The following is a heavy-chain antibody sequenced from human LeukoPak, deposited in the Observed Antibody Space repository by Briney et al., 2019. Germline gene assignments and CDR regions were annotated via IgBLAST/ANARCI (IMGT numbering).Heavy chain of an antibody. CDR1: GFTFTNYA. CDR3: ARDYVWGSYRYFDY. Sequence: GGSLRLSCAASGFTFTNYAMHWVRQAPGKGLEWVGLISYDGSNKYYADSVKGRFTISRDDSKNTVFLQVNSLRADDTAVYYCARDYVWGSYRYFDYWGQGTLVTVSS. V-gene: IGHV3-30-3*01. D-gene: IGHD3-16*02. J-gene: IGHJ4*02. CDR2: ISYDGSNK.